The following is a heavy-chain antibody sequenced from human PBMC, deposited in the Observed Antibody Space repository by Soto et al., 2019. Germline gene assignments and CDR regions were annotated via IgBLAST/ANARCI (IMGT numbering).Heavy chain of an antibody. CDR2: IWYDGSNK. Sequence: QVQLVESGGGVVQPGRSLRLSCAASGFTFSSYGMHWVGQAPGKGLEWVAVIWYDGSNKYYADSVKGRFTISRDNSKNTLYLQMNRLRAEDTAVYYCARDQGMGGSGSIFDYWGQGTLVTVSS. CDR3: ARDQGMGGSGSIFDY. V-gene: IGHV3-33*01. J-gene: IGHJ4*02. D-gene: IGHD3-10*01. CDR1: GFTFSSYG.